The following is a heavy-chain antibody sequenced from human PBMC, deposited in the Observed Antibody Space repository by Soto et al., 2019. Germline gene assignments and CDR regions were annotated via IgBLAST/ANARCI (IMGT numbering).Heavy chain of an antibody. V-gene: IGHV3-23*01. Sequence: GGSLRLSCAASGFTFSSYAMSWVRQAPGKGLEWVSAISGSGGSTYYADSVKGRFTISRDNSKNTLYLQMNSLRAEDTAVYYCAKDGSVVVVVAALFFDYWGQGTLVTVSS. J-gene: IGHJ4*02. CDR1: GFTFSSYA. CDR3: AKDGSVVVVVAALFFDY. CDR2: ISGSGGST. D-gene: IGHD2-15*01.